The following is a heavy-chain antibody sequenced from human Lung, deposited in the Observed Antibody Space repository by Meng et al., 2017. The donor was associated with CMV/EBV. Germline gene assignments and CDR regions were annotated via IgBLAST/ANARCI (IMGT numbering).Heavy chain of an antibody. Sequence: ESLKISCAASGFTFSSYSMNWVRQAPGKGLEWVSSISSSSSYIYYADSVKGRFTISRDNAKNSLYLQMNSLRAEDTAVYYCARQDYDFWCGMDVWGQGTTVTVSS. D-gene: IGHD3-3*01. CDR1: GFTFSSYS. CDR3: ARQDYDFWCGMDV. J-gene: IGHJ6*02. V-gene: IGHV3-21*01. CDR2: ISSSSSYI.